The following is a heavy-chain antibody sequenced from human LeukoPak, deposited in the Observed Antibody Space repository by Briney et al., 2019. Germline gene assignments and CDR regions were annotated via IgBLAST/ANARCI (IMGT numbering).Heavy chain of an antibody. V-gene: IGHV3-43*02. J-gene: IGHJ6*03. Sequence: AGGSLRLSCAASGFTFDDYAMHWVRQAPGKGLEWASLISGDGGSTYYADSVKGRFTISRDNSKNSLYLQMNSLRTEDTALYYCAKEIYYDTSSRGRYYYYMDVWGKGTTVTVSS. CDR3: AKEIYYDTSSRGRYYYYMDV. CDR2: ISGDGGST. CDR1: GFTFDDYA. D-gene: IGHD3-22*01.